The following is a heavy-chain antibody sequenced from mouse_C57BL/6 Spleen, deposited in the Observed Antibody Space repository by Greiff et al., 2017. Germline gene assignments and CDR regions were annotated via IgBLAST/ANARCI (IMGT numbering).Heavy chain of an antibody. CDR2: ISSGSSTI. CDR3: ARDFITTVVGAMDY. Sequence: EVNLVESGGGLVKPGGSLKLSCAASGFTFSDYGMHWVRQAPEKGLEWVAYISSGSSTIYYADTVKGRFTISRDNAKNTLFLQMTSLRSEDTAMYYCARDFITTVVGAMDYWGQGTSVTVSS. D-gene: IGHD1-1*01. J-gene: IGHJ4*01. CDR1: GFTFSDYG. V-gene: IGHV5-17*01.